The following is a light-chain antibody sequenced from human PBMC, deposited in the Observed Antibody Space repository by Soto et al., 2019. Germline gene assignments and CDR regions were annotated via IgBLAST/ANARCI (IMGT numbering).Light chain of an antibody. V-gene: IGKV1-39*01. J-gene: IGKJ4*02. Sequence: DIQVTHSPSSLSASVGDRVTITCRTSQNINIFLNWYQQKPGRAPMVVISAASNLESGVPSRFSGRGSGTEFTLTISNLQPGDSALYFCQESYSTPLAFGGGTKVDIK. CDR2: AAS. CDR3: QESYSTPLA. CDR1: QNINIF.